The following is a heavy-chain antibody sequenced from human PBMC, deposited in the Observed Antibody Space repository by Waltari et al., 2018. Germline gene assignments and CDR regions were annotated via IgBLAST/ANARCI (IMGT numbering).Heavy chain of an antibody. D-gene: IGHD3-16*02. CDR1: GFTFSSYW. CDR3: ARDQKDDYIWGSYRRFDY. V-gene: IGHV3-7*01. J-gene: IGHJ4*02. Sequence: EVQRVESGGGLVQPGGSLRLSCAASGFTFSSYWMSWVRQAPGKGLEGVANIKQDGSEKYYVDSVKGRFTISRDNAKNSLYLQMNSLRAEDTAVYYCARDQKDDYIWGSYRRFDYWGQGTLVTVSS. CDR2: IKQDGSEK.